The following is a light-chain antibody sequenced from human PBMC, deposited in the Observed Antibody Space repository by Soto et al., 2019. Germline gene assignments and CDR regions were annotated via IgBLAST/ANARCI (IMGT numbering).Light chain of an antibody. CDR1: SSDVGGYTY. CDR2: DVN. V-gene: IGLV2-14*01. Sequence: QSALTQPASVSGSPGQSITISCTGTSSDVGGYTYVSWYQQHPGKAPKLMIYDVNNRPSGVSNRFSGSKSGNTASLTISGXXXXXEAHYYCSSYTSSATLEFGGGTKLTVL. J-gene: IGLJ2*01. CDR3: SSYTSSATLE.